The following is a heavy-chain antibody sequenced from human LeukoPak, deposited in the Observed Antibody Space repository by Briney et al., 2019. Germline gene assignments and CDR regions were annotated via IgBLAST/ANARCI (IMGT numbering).Heavy chain of an antibody. D-gene: IGHD3-16*02. CDR2: ISSSGSTI. V-gene: IGHV3-11*04. CDR3: AKDGRDEYDYVWGSYRSSFDY. CDR1: GFTFSDYY. Sequence: PGGSLRLSCAASGFTFSDYYMSWIRQAPGKGLEWVSYISSSGSTIYYADSVKGRFTISRDNAKNSLYLQMNSLRAEDTAVYYCAKDGRDEYDYVWGSYRSSFDYWGQGTLVTVSS. J-gene: IGHJ4*02.